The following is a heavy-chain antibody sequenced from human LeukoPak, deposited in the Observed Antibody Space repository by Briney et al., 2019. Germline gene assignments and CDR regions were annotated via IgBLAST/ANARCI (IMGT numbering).Heavy chain of an antibody. V-gene: IGHV3-7*01. CDR2: IKQDGSEK. CDR1: GFTFSSYW. Sequence: GGSLRPSCAASGFTFSSYWMSWVRQAPGKGLEWVANIKQDGSEKYYVDSVKGRFTISRDNAKNSLYLQMNSLRAEDTAVYYCARDALERPPNYYYYGMDVWGQGTTVTVSS. CDR3: ARDALERPPNYYYYGMDV. D-gene: IGHD1-1*01. J-gene: IGHJ6*02.